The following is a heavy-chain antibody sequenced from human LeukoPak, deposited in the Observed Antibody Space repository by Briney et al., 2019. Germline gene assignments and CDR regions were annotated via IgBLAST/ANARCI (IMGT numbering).Heavy chain of an antibody. Sequence: ASVKVSCKASGYTFTSYAMNWVRQAPGQGLEWMGWINTNTGNPTYAQGFTGRFVFSLDTSVSTAYLQISSLKAEDTAVDYCASGVAAVAGSAANKNAFDIWGQGTMVTVSS. CDR3: ASGVAAVAGSAANKNAFDI. CDR1: GYTFTSYA. V-gene: IGHV7-4-1*02. J-gene: IGHJ3*02. D-gene: IGHD6-19*01. CDR2: INTNTGNP.